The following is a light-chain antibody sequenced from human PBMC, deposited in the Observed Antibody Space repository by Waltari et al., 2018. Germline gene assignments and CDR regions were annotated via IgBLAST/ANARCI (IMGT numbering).Light chain of an antibody. V-gene: IGLV2-14*03. CDR3: SVKRGSNTVV. CDR2: DVS. Sequence: QSALTQPASVSGSPGQSITIPCTGPSRDYYIYVCWYQHHPGKAPKLMIYDVSNRPSGVSNRFSGSKSGSTASLTISGLQAEDEADYYCSVKRGSNTVVFGGGTKLTVL. J-gene: IGLJ2*01. CDR1: SRDYYIY.